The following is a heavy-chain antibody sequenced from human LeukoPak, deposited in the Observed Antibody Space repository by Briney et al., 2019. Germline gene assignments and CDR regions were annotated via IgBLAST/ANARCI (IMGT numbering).Heavy chain of an antibody. J-gene: IGHJ4*02. Sequence: WGSLRLSCAASGFTFRSFAMSWLRQGPGKGLEWVSDISDSGGSAYYADSVKGRFTISSANSKNSLYLQRTSLRAEDSAGYYCAKDGHYALWGQGTLVTVSS. V-gene: IGHV3-23*01. CDR1: GFTFRSFA. CDR3: AKDGHYAL. CDR2: ISDSGGSA. D-gene: IGHD3-16*01.